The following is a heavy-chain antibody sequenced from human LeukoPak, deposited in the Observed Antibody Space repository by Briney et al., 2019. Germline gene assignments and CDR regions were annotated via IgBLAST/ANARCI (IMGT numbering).Heavy chain of an antibody. CDR1: GGTFSSYA. CDR2: MNPNSGNT. J-gene: IGHJ5*02. V-gene: IGHV1-8*02. Sequence: ASVKVSCKASGGTFSSYAISWVRQAPGQGLEWMGWMNPNSGNTGYAQKFQGRVTMTRNTSISTAYMELSSLRSEDTAVYYCARSLVLRNWFDPWGQGTLVTVSS. CDR3: ARSLVLRNWFDP. D-gene: IGHD3-3*01.